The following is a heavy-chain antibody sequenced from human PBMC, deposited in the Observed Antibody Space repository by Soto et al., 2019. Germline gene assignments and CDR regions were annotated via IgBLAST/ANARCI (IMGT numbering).Heavy chain of an antibody. Sequence: EVQLVESGGGLVKPGVSLRLSCAASGVTFSSFSFNWVRQAPGKGLEWVSFILSRGGSIYYADSVKGRLTISRDNAKNSLYLQMNSLKDEDTAVYYCVRDSGGQLVRRGFYYYYLDVWGKGTTVTVS. CDR3: VRDSGGQLVRRGFYYYYLDV. D-gene: IGHD6-6*01. CDR2: ILSRGGSI. CDR1: GVTFSSFS. J-gene: IGHJ6*03. V-gene: IGHV3-21*01.